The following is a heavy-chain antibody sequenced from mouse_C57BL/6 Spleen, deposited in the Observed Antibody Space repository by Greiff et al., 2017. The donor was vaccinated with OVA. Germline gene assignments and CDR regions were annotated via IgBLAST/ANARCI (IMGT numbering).Heavy chain of an antibody. J-gene: IGHJ1*03. CDR3: ARNWDGYFDV. D-gene: IGHD4-1*01. CDR1: GYSIPSGYY. Sequence: QLQQSGPGMVKPSQSLSLTCPVTGYSIPSGYYWHWIRHFPGNKLEWMGYISYSGSTNYNPSLKSRISITHDTSKNHFFLKLNSVTTEDTATYYCARNWDGYFDVWGTGTTVTVSS. CDR2: ISYSGST. V-gene: IGHV3-1*01.